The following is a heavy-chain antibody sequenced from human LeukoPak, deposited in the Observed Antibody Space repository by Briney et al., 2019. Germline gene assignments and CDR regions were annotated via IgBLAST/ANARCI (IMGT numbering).Heavy chain of an antibody. CDR2: ISGSGGST. D-gene: IGHD3/OR15-3a*01. Sequence: RGSLRLSCTASGFTFSTYAMSWVRQAPGKELEWVSAISGSGGSTYYAGSVKGRFTISRDNSKNTLYLQMNSLRAEDTAVYYCAKSLAPVWTGYYRADYWGQGTLVTVSS. CDR3: AKSLAPVWTGYYRADY. J-gene: IGHJ4*02. V-gene: IGHV3-23*01. CDR1: GFTFSTYA.